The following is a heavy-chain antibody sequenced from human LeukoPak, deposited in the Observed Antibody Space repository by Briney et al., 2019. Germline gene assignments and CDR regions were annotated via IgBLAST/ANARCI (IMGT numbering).Heavy chain of an antibody. CDR3: AKDSAFYYIDV. J-gene: IGHJ6*03. V-gene: IGHV3-21*01. CDR1: GFTFSSYS. D-gene: IGHD3-10*01. CDR2: ISSTISSI. Sequence: PGGSLRLSCAASGFTFSSYSMNWVRQAPGMGLEWVSSISSTISSIFYADSVKGRFTVSRDNAKNTLYLQMNSLKGDDTAVYYCAKDSAFYYIDVWGKGTTVIISS.